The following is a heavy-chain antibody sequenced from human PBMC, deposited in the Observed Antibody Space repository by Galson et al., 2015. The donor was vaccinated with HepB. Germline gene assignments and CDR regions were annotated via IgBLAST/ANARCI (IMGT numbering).Heavy chain of an antibody. Sequence: SLRLSCAASGFTFSSYSMNWVRQAPGKGLEWVSSISSSSSYIYYADSVKGRFTISRDNAKNSLYLQMNSLRAEDTAVYYCATYLVGATHAGDAFDIWGQGTMVTVSS. D-gene: IGHD1-26*01. V-gene: IGHV3-21*01. CDR3: ATYLVGATHAGDAFDI. CDR1: GFTFSSYS. J-gene: IGHJ3*02. CDR2: ISSSSSYI.